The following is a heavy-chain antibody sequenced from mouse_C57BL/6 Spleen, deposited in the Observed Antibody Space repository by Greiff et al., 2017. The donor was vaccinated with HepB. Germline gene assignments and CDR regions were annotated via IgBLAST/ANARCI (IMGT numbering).Heavy chain of an antibody. Sequence: EVKLVESGGGLVKPGGSLKLSCAASGFTFSSYAMSWVRQTPEKRLEWVATISDGGSYTYYPDNVKGRFTISRDNAKNNLYLQMSHLKSEDTAMYYCARDRVYYGSSHWYFDVWGTGTTVTVSS. CDR3: ARDRVYYGSSHWYFDV. V-gene: IGHV5-4*01. CDR1: GFTFSSYA. CDR2: ISDGGSYT. J-gene: IGHJ1*03. D-gene: IGHD1-1*01.